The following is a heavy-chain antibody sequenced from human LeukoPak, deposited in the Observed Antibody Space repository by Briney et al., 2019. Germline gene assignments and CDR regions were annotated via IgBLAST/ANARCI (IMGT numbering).Heavy chain of an antibody. CDR3: AKSLGYCSSTSCKTDAFDI. CDR2: ISWNSGSI. J-gene: IGHJ3*02. Sequence: SLRLSCAASGFTFDDYAMHWVRQAPGKGLEWVSGISWNSGSIGYAASVKGRFTISRDNAKNSLYLQMNSLRAEDTALYYCAKSLGYCSSTSCKTDAFDIWGQGTMVTVSS. D-gene: IGHD2-2*01. V-gene: IGHV3-9*01. CDR1: GFTFDDYA.